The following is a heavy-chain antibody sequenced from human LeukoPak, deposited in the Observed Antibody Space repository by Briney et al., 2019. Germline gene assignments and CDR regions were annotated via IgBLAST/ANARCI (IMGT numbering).Heavy chain of an antibody. D-gene: IGHD3-10*01. CDR3: AREFRGPTSYYYYMDV. J-gene: IGHJ6*03. V-gene: IGHV3-66*01. CDR1: GFTVSSNY. CDR2: IYSGGST. Sequence: GGSLRLSCAASGFTVSSNYMSWVRQAPGKGLEWVSVIYSGGSTYYADSVKGRFTISRDNSKNTLYLQMNSLRAEDTAVYYCAREFRGPTSYYYYMDVWGKGTTVTISS.